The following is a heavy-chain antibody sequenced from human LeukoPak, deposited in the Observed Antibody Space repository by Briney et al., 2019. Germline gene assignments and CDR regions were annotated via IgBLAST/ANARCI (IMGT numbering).Heavy chain of an antibody. D-gene: IGHD5-12*01. CDR1: GVTFSSHG. Sequence: GGSLRLSCAASGVTFSSHGMNWVRQAPGKGLEWVSSISSSSSFIYYADSVKGRFTISRDNSKNSLYLQMNSLRVDDTAVYYCARWYSGYDPKPLDYWGQGTLVTVSS. CDR2: ISSSSSFI. CDR3: ARWYSGYDPKPLDY. V-gene: IGHV3-21*01. J-gene: IGHJ4*02.